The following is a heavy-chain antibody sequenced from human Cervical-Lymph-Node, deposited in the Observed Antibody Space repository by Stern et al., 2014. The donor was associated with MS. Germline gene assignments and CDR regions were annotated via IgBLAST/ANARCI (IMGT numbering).Heavy chain of an antibody. CDR3: ARVRTGYSGSWFFDY. CDR2: ISGSSRSYI. D-gene: IGHD6-13*01. CDR1: GFSFSAYT. V-gene: IGHV3-21*01. J-gene: IGHJ4*02. Sequence: EVQLVESGGGLVKPGESLRLSCGASGFSFSAYTMNWVRQAPGRGLEWVSSISGSSRSYIFYTDSVKGRFTISRDDAKNSLYLQLNSLRAEDTAFYYCARVRTGYSGSWFFDYWGQGALVTVSA.